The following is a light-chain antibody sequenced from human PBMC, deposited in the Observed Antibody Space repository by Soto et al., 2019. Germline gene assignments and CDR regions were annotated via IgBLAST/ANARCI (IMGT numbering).Light chain of an antibody. CDR3: PSYDGARCAQGV. V-gene: IGLV1-40*01. CDR1: SSNIGAGYD. Sequence: QSVLTQPPSVSGAPGQRVTISCTGSSSNIGAGYDVHWYQQLPGTAPKLLIYGNSNRPSGVPDRFSGSKSGTSASLAITGLRAEDEDYYSAPSYDGARCAQGVLGGGTKLPVL. CDR2: GNS. J-gene: IGLJ3*02.